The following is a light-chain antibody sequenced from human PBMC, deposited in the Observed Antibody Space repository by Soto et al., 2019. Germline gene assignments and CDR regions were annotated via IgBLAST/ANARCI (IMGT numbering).Light chain of an antibody. J-gene: IGKJ1*01. CDR1: QDISNY. V-gene: IGKV1-9*01. CDR3: QQLHSYPRA. CDR2: AAS. Sequence: DIQLTQSPSFLSASVGDRVTITCRASQDISNYLAWYQQRPGKAPKLLIYAASTLQSGVPSRFSGGRSGTEFTLTINSLQPEDFATYYCQQLHSYPRAFGQGTKVGIK.